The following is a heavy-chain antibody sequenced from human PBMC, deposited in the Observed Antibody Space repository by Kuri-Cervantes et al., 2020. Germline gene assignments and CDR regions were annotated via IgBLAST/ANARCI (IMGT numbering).Heavy chain of an antibody. D-gene: IGHD3-3*01. CDR3: ARERDDFWSGYYTWAGDYYYYGMDV. CDR1: GFTFSTYS. CDR2: ISSSSSYI. Sequence: GGSLRLSCAASGFTFSTYSMNRVRQAPGKGLEWVSSISSSSSYIYYADSVKGRFTISRDNAKNSLYLQMNSLRAEDTAVYYCARERDDFWSGYYTWAGDYYYYGMDVWGQGTTVTVSS. V-gene: IGHV3-21*01. J-gene: IGHJ6*02.